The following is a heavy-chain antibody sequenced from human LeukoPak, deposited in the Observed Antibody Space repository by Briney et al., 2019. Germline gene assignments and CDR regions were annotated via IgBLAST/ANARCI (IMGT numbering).Heavy chain of an antibody. CDR2: MNGEGTTI. CDR1: GLTFRTTW. V-gene: IGHV3-74*01. D-gene: IGHD1-7*01. CDR3: ATARNFRFEY. Sequence: GGSLRLSCATSGLTFRTTWMHWVRQAPGKGLMWVSRMNGEGTTIDYADSVKGRFTVSRDYTKNTLFLQMNNLRTEDTALYFCATARNFRFEYWGQGSLVIVSA. J-gene: IGHJ4*02.